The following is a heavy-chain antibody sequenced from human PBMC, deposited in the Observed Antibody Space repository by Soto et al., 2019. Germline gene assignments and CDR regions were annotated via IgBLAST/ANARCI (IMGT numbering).Heavy chain of an antibody. D-gene: IGHD1-7*01. CDR2: ISTDGDNT. V-gene: IGHV3-74*01. J-gene: IGHJ4*02. CDR1: GCTFSSYW. CDR3: VRVGGNTRGAFDY. Sequence: GGSLRLSCVASGCTFSSYWMHGVRQAPGEGLVWVSRISTDGDNTNYADSVKGRFTISRDNAKDTLYLQMNSLRPDDTAVYYCVRVGGNTRGAFDYWGQGTLVTVSS.